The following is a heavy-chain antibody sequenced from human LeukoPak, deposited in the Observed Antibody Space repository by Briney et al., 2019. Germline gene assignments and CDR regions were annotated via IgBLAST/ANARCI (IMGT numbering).Heavy chain of an antibody. CDR3: ARDRAHYARLDP. J-gene: IGHJ5*02. CDR1: GGSISSGGYY. CDR2: IYYSGST. V-gene: IGHV4-31*03. D-gene: IGHD3-16*01. Sequence: PSETLSLACTVSGGSISSGGYYWSWIRRHPGKGLEWIGYIYYSGSTYYNPSLKSRVTISVDTSKNQFSLKLSSVTAADTAVYYCARDRAHYARLDPWGQGTLVTVSS.